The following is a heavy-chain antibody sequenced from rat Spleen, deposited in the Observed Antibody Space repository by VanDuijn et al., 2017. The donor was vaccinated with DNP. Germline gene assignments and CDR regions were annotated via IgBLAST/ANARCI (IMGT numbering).Heavy chain of an antibody. J-gene: IGHJ3*01. V-gene: IGHV3-1*01. CDR1: GYSITSDY. Sequence: EVQLQESGPGLVKPSQSLSLTCSVTGYSITSDYWGWIRQFPGNKMEYIGHISYSGSPNYNPSLKSRISITRDTSKNQFFLHLNSVTTEDTATYYCARHGEYRYNYWFAYWGQGTLVTVSS. CDR3: ARHGEYRYNYWFAY. CDR2: ISYSGSP. D-gene: IGHD1-5*01.